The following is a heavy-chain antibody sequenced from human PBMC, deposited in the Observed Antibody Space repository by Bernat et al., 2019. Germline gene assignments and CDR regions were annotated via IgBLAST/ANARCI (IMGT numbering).Heavy chain of an antibody. Sequence: QVQLQESGPGLVKPSETLSLTCSVSGGSISYYYWSWIRQPPGKGLEWIGYIYYSGSTNYNHSLKSRVTISVDTSKNQFSLKLSSVTTADTAVYYCARGGDVHNPFDYWGQGTLVTVSS. D-gene: IGHD5-24*01. CDR1: GGSISYYY. CDR2: IYYSGST. CDR3: ARGGDVHNPFDY. V-gene: IGHV4-59*01. J-gene: IGHJ4*02.